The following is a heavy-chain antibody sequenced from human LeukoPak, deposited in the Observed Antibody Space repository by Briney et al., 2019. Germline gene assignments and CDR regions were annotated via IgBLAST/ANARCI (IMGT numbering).Heavy chain of an antibody. D-gene: IGHD3-10*01. J-gene: IGHJ4*02. CDR2: ISGSGGST. CDR3: AKDPYYGSGSYSSDY. CDR1: GFTFSSYG. V-gene: IGHV3-23*01. Sequence: GGSLRLSCAASGFTFSSYGMSWVRQAPGKGLEWVSAISGSGGSTYYADSVKGRFTISRDNSKNTLYLQMNSLRAEDTAVYYCAKDPYYGSGSYSSDYWGQGTLVTVSS.